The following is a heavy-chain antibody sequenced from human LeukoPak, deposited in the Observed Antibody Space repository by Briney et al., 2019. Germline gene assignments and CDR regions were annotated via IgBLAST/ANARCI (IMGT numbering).Heavy chain of an antibody. D-gene: IGHD5-12*01. CDR1: GGSFGTYY. Sequence: SETLSPTCTVSGGSFGTYYWNWIRQPPGKGLEWIGYIYYSGFTNYNPSLKSRVTISIDTSKNRFSLKLSSVTAADTAVYYCARARGYSGYDWGFDYWGQGTLVTVSS. V-gene: IGHV4-59*01. CDR2: IYYSGFT. J-gene: IGHJ4*02. CDR3: ARARGYSGYDWGFDY.